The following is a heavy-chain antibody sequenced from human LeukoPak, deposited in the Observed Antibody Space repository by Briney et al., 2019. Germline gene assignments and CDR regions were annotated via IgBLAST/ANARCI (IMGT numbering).Heavy chain of an antibody. J-gene: IGHJ6*03. CDR1: GGSISGYY. CDR3: ARSLAVAGYSYYYYLDV. CDR2: IYSSGSS. V-gene: IGHV4-59*01. Sequence: PSETLSLTCTVSGGSISGYYWSWIRQPPGKGLEWIAYIYSSGSSNYNPSLKSRVTKSVDTSKNQFSLRLNSVTAADTAVYFCARSLAVAGYSYYYYLDVWGTGTTVAVSS. D-gene: IGHD6-19*01.